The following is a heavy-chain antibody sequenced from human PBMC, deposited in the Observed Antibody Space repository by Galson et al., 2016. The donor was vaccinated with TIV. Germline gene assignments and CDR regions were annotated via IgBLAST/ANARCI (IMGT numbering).Heavy chain of an antibody. J-gene: IGHJ3*02. D-gene: IGHD6-6*01. V-gene: IGHV1-69*10. Sequence: QSGAEVKKPGESLKISCKASGGTFISYTITWVRQAPGQGLEWMGAFIPMLRIANYAQKFEGRVTLTADRSRTTAYMDLSSLRSDDTAIYYCARAVSHSALDASDIWGQGTMVTVSS. CDR1: GGTFISYT. CDR2: FIPMLRIA. CDR3: ARAVSHSALDASDI.